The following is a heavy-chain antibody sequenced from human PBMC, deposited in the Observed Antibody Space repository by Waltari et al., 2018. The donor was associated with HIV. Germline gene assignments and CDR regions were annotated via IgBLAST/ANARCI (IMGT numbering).Heavy chain of an antibody. CDR1: GFSVSSNL. CDR3: AASVFLDY. J-gene: IGHJ4*02. CDR2: MYSGGTT. Sequence: EVHLVESGGGLVRPGGSARLACGASGFSVSSNLMTWVRQGPGKGLEWVAFMYSGGTTHYLDSVKGRFTIYRDNPKNMVYLQMNGLRVEDTGVYYCAASVFLDYWGQGTLLTVSS. V-gene: IGHV3-66*01.